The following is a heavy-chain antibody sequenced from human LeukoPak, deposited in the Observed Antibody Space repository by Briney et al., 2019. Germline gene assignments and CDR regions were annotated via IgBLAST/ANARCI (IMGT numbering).Heavy chain of an antibody. CDR2: INHSGST. CDR3: ARRRWGWLQSNFDY. J-gene: IGHJ4*02. CDR1: GGSISSSSYY. V-gene: IGHV4-39*07. Sequence: SETLSLTCTVSGGSISSSSYYWSWIRQPPGKGLEWIGEINHSGSTNYNPSLKSRVTISVDTSKNQFSLKLSSVTAADTAVYYCARRRWGWLQSNFDYWGQGTLVTVSS. D-gene: IGHD5-24*01.